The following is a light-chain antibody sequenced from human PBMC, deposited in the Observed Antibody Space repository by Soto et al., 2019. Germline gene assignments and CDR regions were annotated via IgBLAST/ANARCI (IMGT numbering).Light chain of an antibody. CDR3: SSSEAGYKYV. V-gene: IGLV2-8*01. CDR1: SSDVGGYEY. J-gene: IGLJ1*01. CDR2: EVN. Sequence: QSVLTQPPSASGSPGQSVTISCTGSSSDVGGYEYVSWYQQYPGKAPKLMIYEVNKRPSGVPDRFSGSKFGNTASLTVSGLQAEDEAEYYCSSSEAGYKYVFGAGTKVTVL.